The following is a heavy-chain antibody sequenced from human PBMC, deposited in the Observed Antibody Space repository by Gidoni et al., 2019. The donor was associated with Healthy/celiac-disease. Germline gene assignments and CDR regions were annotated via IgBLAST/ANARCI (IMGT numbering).Heavy chain of an antibody. CDR1: GFTFSSYG. CDR2: IWYDGSNK. J-gene: IGHJ4*02. Sequence: QVQLVESGGGVVQPGRSLRLSCAASGFTFSSYGMHWVRQAPGKGLEWVAVIWYDGSNKYYADSVKGRFTISRDNSKNTLYLQMNSLRAEDTAVYYCARFRRESTLDYWGQGTLVTVSS. V-gene: IGHV3-33*01. CDR3: ARFRRESTLDY.